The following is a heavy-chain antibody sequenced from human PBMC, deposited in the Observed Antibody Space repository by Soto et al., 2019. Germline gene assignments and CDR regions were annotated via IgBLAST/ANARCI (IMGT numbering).Heavy chain of an antibody. CDR1: GFTFSSYA. D-gene: IGHD5-12*01. J-gene: IGHJ4*02. V-gene: IGHV3-23*01. CDR3: AKDFNIVATLGFTNDY. Sequence: GGSLRLSCAASGFTFSSYAMSWVRQAPGKGLEWVSAISGSGGSTYYADSVKGRFTISRDNSKNTLYLQMNSLRAEDTAVYYCAKDFNIVATLGFTNDYWGQGTLVTVSS. CDR2: ISGSGGST.